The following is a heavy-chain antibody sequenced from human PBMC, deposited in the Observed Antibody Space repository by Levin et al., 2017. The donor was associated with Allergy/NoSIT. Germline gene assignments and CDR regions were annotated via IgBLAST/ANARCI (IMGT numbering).Heavy chain of an antibody. J-gene: IGHJ6*02. CDR1: GFTFSSYD. CDR2: IGTAGDT. V-gene: IGHV3-13*01. Sequence: GGSLRLSCAASGFTFSSYDMHWVRQATGKGLEWVSAIGTAGDTYYPGSVKGRFTISRENAKNSLYLQMNSLRAGDTAVYYCARAETVTRRWEGPTPGAGGYYGMDVWGQGTTVTVSS. D-gene: IGHD4-17*01. CDR3: ARAETVTRRWEGPTPGAGGYYGMDV.